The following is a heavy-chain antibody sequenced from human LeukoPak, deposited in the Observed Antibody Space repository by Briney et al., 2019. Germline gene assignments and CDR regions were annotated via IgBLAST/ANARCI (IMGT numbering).Heavy chain of an antibody. CDR2: IYYSGST. J-gene: IGHJ3*02. CDR1: GGSISSSSYY. Sequence: SETLSLTCTVSGGSISSSSYYWGWIRQPPGKGREWLGSIYYSGSTYYNPSLKSRVTISVDTSKNQFSLKLSSVTAADTAVYSCASCTNYDYVWGTVDIWGQGTMVTVSS. V-gene: IGHV4-39*01. D-gene: IGHD3-16*01. CDR3: ASCTNYDYVWGTVDI.